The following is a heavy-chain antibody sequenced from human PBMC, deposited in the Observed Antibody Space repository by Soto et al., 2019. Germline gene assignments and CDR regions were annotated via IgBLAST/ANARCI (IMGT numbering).Heavy chain of an antibody. CDR3: ARGARPRYCSSTSCYPFDPWFDP. CDR1: GYTFTSYD. J-gene: IGHJ5*02. D-gene: IGHD2-2*01. V-gene: IGHV1-8*01. Sequence: GASVKVSCKASGYTFTSYDINWVRQATGQGLEWMGWMNPNSGNTGYAQKFQGRVTMTRNTSISTAYMELSSLRSEDMAVYYCARGARPRYCSSTSCYPFDPWFDPWGQGTLVTVSS. CDR2: MNPNSGNT.